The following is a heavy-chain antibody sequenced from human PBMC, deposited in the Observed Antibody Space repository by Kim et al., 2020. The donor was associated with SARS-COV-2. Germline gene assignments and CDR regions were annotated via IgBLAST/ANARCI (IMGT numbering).Heavy chain of an antibody. V-gene: IGHV3-13*04. J-gene: IGHJ6*02. CDR3: ARDLKGYSGYDSYGMDV. CDR2: IGTAGDT. CDR1: GFTFSSYD. D-gene: IGHD5-12*01. Sequence: GGSLRLSCAASGFTFSSYDMNWVRQATGKGLEWVSAIGTAGDTYYPGSVKGRFTISRENAKNSLFLQMNSLRAGDTAVYYCARDLKGYSGYDSYGMDVWGQGTTVTVS.